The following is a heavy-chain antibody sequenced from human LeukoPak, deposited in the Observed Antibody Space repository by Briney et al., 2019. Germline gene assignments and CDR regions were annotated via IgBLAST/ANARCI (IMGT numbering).Heavy chain of an antibody. Sequence: GASVKVSCKASGSTFTSYGISWVRQAPGQGLEWMGWISAYNGNTNYAQKLQGSVTMTTDTSTSTAYMELRSLRSDDTAVYYCAREGDTYYYDSSDGAFDIWGQGTMVTVSS. CDR2: ISAYNGNT. D-gene: IGHD3-22*01. CDR3: AREGDTYYYDSSDGAFDI. V-gene: IGHV1-18*01. CDR1: GSTFTSYG. J-gene: IGHJ3*02.